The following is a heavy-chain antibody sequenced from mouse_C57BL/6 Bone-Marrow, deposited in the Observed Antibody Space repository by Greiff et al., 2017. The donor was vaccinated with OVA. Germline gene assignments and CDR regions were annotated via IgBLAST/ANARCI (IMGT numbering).Heavy chain of an antibody. D-gene: IGHD2-4*01. V-gene: IGHV1-82*01. CDR2: IYPGDGDT. J-gene: IGHJ1*03. Sequence: QVQLQQSGPELVKPGASVKISCKASGYAFSSSWMNWVKQRPGKGLEWIGRIYPGDGDTNYNGKFKGKATLTADKSSSTAYMQLSSLASEDSAVYCCAREEDYDWYFDVWGTGTTVTVSS. CDR3: AREEDYDWYFDV. CDR1: GYAFSSSW.